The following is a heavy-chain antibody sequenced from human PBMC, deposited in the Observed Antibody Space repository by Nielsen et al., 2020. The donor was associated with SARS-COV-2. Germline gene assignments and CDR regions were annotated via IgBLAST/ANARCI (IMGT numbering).Heavy chain of an antibody. CDR1: GFTFSSYG. V-gene: IGHV3-33*01. J-gene: IGHJ3*02. CDR3: ARGYYDILYAFDI. CDR2: IWYDGSNK. Sequence: GGSLRLSCAASGFTFSSYGMHWVRQAPGKGLEWVAVIWYDGSNKCYADSVKGRFTISRDNSKNTLYLQMNSLRAEDTAVYYCARGYYDILYAFDIWGQGTMVTVSS. D-gene: IGHD3-9*01.